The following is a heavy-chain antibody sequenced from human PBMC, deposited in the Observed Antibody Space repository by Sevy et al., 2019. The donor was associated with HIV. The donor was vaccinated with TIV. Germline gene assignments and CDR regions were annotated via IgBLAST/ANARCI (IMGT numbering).Heavy chain of an antibody. Sequence: GVSLRLSCTGSGFTCGDYAMSWFRQAPGMGLEWVGFIRSKDYGGATEYAASVKGRFTISRDDSKSIADLQMNSLKTEDTAVYYCTRGYYYDSSGYSDYWGQGTLVTVSS. CDR1: GFTCGDYA. CDR2: IRSKDYGGAT. CDR3: TRGYYYDSSGYSDY. D-gene: IGHD3-22*01. V-gene: IGHV3-49*03. J-gene: IGHJ4*02.